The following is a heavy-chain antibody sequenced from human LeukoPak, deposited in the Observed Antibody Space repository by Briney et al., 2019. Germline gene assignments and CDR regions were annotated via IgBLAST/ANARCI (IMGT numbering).Heavy chain of an antibody. CDR2: IYDSGSK. Sequence: KPSETLSLTCTVSGGSISSYYWSWIRQPPGKGLEWIGYIYDSGSKYYNPSLKSRVTISVDKSKNQFSLNLSSVTAADTAVYYCARGVPAAVTNYFDYWGQGTLVTVSS. V-gene: IGHV4-59*12. D-gene: IGHD2-2*01. J-gene: IGHJ4*02. CDR1: GGSISSYY. CDR3: ARGVPAAVTNYFDY.